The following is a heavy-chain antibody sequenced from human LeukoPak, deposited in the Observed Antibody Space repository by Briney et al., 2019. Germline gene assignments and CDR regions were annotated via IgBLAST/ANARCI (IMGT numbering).Heavy chain of an antibody. J-gene: IGHJ5*02. CDR3: ARDRTVVTDRGSYFREFDP. D-gene: IGHD1-26*01. Sequence: GAPVKVSCKASGGTFSSYAISWVRQAPGQGLEWMGGIIPIFGTANYAQKFQGRVTITADESTSTAYMELSSLRSEDTAVYYCARDRTVVTDRGSYFREFDPWGQGTLVTVSS. CDR2: IIPIFGTA. CDR1: GGTFSSYA. V-gene: IGHV1-69*13.